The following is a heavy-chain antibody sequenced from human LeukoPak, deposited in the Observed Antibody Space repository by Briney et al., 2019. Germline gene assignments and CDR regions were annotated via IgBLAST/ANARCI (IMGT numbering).Heavy chain of an antibody. V-gene: IGHV3-30-3*01. CDR3: ARGVGIAAAGWFDP. Sequence: PGGSLRLSCAASGFTFSSYAMHWVRQAPGKGLEWVAVISYDGSNKYYADSVKGRFTISRDNSKNTLYLQMNSLRAEDTAVYYCARGVGIAAAGWFDPWGQGTLVTVSS. CDR2: ISYDGSNK. D-gene: IGHD6-13*01. CDR1: GFTFSSYA. J-gene: IGHJ5*02.